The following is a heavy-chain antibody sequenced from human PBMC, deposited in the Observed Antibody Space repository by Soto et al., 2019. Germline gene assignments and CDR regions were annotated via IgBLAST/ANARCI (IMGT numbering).Heavy chain of an antibody. V-gene: IGHV3-23*01. D-gene: IGHD2-15*01. CDR3: AKEGVDCSGGSCYSDY. CDR1: GFTFSSYA. CDR2: ISGSGGST. J-gene: IGHJ4*02. Sequence: GGSLRLSCAASGFTFSSYAMSWVRQAPGKGLEWVSAISGSGGSTYYADSVKGRFTISRDNSKNTLYLQMNSLRAEDTAVYYCAKEGVDCSGGSCYSDYWGQGTLVTVSS.